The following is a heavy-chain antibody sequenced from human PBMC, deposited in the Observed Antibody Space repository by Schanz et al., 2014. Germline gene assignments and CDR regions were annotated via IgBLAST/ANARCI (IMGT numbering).Heavy chain of an antibody. CDR3: ARKMKLGVYGGKGHDSLDI. J-gene: IGHJ3*02. CDR2: INSVGSNT. D-gene: IGHD4-17*01. V-gene: IGHV3-74*01. Sequence: EVQLVQSGGGLVQPGGSLRLSCAASGFTFSSHWMHWVRQDPGKGLVWVARINSVGSNTDYADSVTGRFTISRDNAKNTLYPQMNTLRAEDTAVYYCARKMKLGVYGGKGHDSLDIWGQGTMVTVSS. CDR1: GFTFSSHW.